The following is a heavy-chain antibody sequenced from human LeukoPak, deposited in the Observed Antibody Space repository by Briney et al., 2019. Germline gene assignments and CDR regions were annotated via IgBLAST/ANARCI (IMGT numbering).Heavy chain of an antibody. CDR3: ARERFTVTTWGDYYCYGMDI. CDR2: ISSSGSTI. J-gene: IGHJ6*01. D-gene: IGHD4-11*01. CDR1: GFTFSSYE. V-gene: IGHV3-48*03. Sequence: GGSLRLSCAASGFTFSSYEMNWVRQAPGKGLEWVSYISSSGSTIYYADSVKGRFTISRDNAKNSLYLQMNSLRAEDTAVYYCARERFTVTTWGDYYCYGMDIWGQGTTVTVSS.